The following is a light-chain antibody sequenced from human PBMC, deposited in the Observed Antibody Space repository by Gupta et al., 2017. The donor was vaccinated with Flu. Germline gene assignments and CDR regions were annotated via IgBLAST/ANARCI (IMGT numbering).Light chain of an antibody. V-gene: IGKV3-15*01. CDR2: GAS. J-gene: IGKJ3*01. CDR3: QQYINWPLFT. Sequence: ATLSVSPGERATLSCRASRNVYSSLAWFQQKPGQAPTLLIYGASTRATGVPGRFSGSGSGTEFTLTISSLQSEDFAVYYCQQYINWPLFTFGHGTKVDI. CDR1: RNVYSS.